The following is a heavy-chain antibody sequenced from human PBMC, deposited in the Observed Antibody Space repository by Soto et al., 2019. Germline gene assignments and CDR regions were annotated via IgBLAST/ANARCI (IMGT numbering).Heavy chain of an antibody. CDR3: AREGLVVVPTTVNSDYYYYAMDV. J-gene: IGHJ6*02. Sequence: QVQLVQYGAEVKKPGSSVKVSCKASGDTFRTYTITWMRQAPGQGLEWMGGIIPRSATSKYAQKFQCSVTITADESTSTVYMELSSLRPEDTAGYYCAREGLVVVPTTVNSDYYYYAMDVWGQGTTVTVSS. V-gene: IGHV1-69*12. CDR1: GDTFRTYT. D-gene: IGHD2-2*01. CDR2: IIPRSATS.